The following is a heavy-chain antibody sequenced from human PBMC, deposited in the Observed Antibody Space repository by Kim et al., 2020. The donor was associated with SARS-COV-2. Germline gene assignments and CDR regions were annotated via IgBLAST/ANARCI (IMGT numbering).Heavy chain of an antibody. Sequence: SETLSLTCAVSGGSISSSNWWSWVRQPPGKGLEWIGEIYHSGSTTYNPSLKSRVTISVDKSKNQFSLKLSSVTAADTAVYYCARFPLVAAADHYYYGMDVWGQGTTVTVSS. CDR3: ARFPLVAAADHYYYGMDV. D-gene: IGHD6-13*01. J-gene: IGHJ6*02. V-gene: IGHV4-4*02. CDR1: GGSISSSNW. CDR2: IYHSGST.